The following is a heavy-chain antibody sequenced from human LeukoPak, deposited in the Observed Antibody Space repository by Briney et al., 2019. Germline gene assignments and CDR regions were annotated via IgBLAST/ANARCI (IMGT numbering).Heavy chain of an antibody. CDR3: AGLLDIVVVPAAPTFDY. CDR2: IYHSRST. J-gene: IGHJ4*02. CDR1: GYSISSGYY. Sequence: SETLSLTCTVSGYSISSGYYWGWIRQPPGKGLEWIGSIYHSRSTYYNPSLKSRVTISVDTSKNQFSLKLSSVTAADTAVYYCAGLLDIVVVPAAPTFDYWGQGTLVTVSS. D-gene: IGHD2-2*01. V-gene: IGHV4-38-2*02.